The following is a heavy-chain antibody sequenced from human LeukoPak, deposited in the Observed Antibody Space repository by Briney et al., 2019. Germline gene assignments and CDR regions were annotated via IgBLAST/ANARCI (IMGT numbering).Heavy chain of an antibody. CDR1: GFTFSSYE. J-gene: IGHJ4*02. D-gene: IGHD3-22*01. CDR2: ISSSGSII. CDR3: ARDPYDSSGYRFDC. V-gene: IGHV3-48*03. Sequence: PGGSLRLSCAASGFTFSSYEMNWVRQAPGKGLEWVSYISSSGSIIFRADSVRGRFTISRDNAKNSLYLRMNSLRAEDTGVYYCARDPYDSSGYRFDCWGQGTLVTVSS.